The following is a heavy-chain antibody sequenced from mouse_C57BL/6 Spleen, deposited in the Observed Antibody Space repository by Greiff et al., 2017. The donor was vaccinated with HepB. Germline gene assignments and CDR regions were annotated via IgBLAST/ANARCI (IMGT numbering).Heavy chain of an antibody. CDR3: ASSPIYYGNPYYFDY. CDR1: GYSITSGYY. D-gene: IGHD2-1*01. Sequence: DVQLQESGPGLVKPSQSLSLTCSVTGYSITSGYYWNWIRQFPGNKLEWMGYISYDGSNNYNPSLKNRISITRDTSTNQFFLKLNSVTTEDTATYYCASSPIYYGNPYYFDYWGQGTTLTVSS. CDR2: ISYDGSN. V-gene: IGHV3-6*01. J-gene: IGHJ2*01.